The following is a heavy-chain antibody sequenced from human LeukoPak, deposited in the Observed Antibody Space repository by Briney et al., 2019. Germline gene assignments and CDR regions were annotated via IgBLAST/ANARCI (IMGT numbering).Heavy chain of an antibody. J-gene: IGHJ6*02. Sequence: GRSLRLSCAASGFTFSSYGMHWVRQAPGKGLEWVAVISYDGSNKYYADSVKGRFTISRDNSKNTLYLQINSLRAEDTAVYYCAKFASSDSSMDVWGQGTTVTVSS. CDR1: GFTFSSYG. D-gene: IGHD6-6*01. CDR3: AKFASSDSSMDV. CDR2: ISYDGSNK. V-gene: IGHV3-30*18.